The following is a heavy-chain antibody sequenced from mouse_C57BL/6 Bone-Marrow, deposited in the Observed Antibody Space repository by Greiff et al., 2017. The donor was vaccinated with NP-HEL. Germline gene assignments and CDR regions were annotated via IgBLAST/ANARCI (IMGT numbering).Heavy chain of an antibody. V-gene: IGHV5-6*01. CDR3: ARHGYDCPWFAY. CDR1: GFTFSSYG. D-gene: IGHD2-4*01. J-gene: IGHJ3*01. Sequence: EVKLVESGGDLVKPGGSLKLSCAASGFTFSSYGMSWVRQTPDKRLEWVATISSGGSYTYYPDSVKGRFTISRDNAKNTLYLQMSSLKSEDTAMYYCARHGYDCPWFAYWGQGTLVTVSA. CDR2: ISSGGSYT.